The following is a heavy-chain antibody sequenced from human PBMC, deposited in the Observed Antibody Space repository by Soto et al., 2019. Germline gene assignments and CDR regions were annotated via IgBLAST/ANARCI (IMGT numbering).Heavy chain of an antibody. CDR2: IWSDGNNK. J-gene: IGHJ4*02. V-gene: IGHV3-33*01. CDR1: GFMFSNHG. Sequence: QVQLVESGGGVVQPGESLRLSCAASGFMFSNHGMHWVRQAPGKGLEWVAVIWSDGNNKYYADSVKGRFTISRDNSKNTVHLQMNSLRAEDTAVYYCVRGDNWNDEASDYWGQGTLVTVSS. D-gene: IGHD1-1*01. CDR3: VRGDNWNDEASDY.